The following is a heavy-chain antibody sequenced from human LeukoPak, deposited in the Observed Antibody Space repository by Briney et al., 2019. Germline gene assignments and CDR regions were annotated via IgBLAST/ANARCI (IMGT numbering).Heavy chain of an antibody. CDR3: ARLRGLGPSDAFDI. Sequence: GSLRLSCAASGFTFSSYSMNWGRQPPGKGLEWIGSIYYSGSTYYNPSLKSRVTISVDTSKNQFSLKLSSVTAADTSVYYCARLRGLGPSDAFDIWGQGTMVTVSS. V-gene: IGHV4-39*01. CDR2: IYYSGST. J-gene: IGHJ3*02. D-gene: IGHD2-15*01. CDR1: GFTFSSYSMN.